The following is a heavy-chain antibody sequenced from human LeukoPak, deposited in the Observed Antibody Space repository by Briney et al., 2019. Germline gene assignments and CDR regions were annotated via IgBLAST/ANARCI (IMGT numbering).Heavy chain of an antibody. J-gene: IGHJ6*02. V-gene: IGHV4-34*01. Sequence: SETLSLTCAVYGGSFSGYYWSWIRQPPGKGLEWIGEINHSGSTNYNPSHKSRVTISVDTSKNQFSLKLSSVTAADTALYYRARDGKRYCSSTSCPGYGMDVWGQGTTVTVSS. CDR1: GGSFSGYY. D-gene: IGHD2-2*01. CDR2: INHSGST. CDR3: ARDGKRYCSSTSCPGYGMDV.